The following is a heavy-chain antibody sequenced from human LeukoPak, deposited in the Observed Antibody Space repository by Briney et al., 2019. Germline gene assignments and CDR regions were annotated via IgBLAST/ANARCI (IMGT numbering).Heavy chain of an antibody. J-gene: IGHJ6*02. Sequence: GGSLRLSCAASGFTFSSSAIHWVRQAPGKGLERVTVISNDGNNKYYADSVKGRFTISRDNSKNTLSLQMNSLRAEDTAVYYCARTTGYSSGWDHYYYYGLDVWGQGTTVTVSS. CDR1: GFTFSSSA. V-gene: IGHV3-30-3*01. CDR2: ISNDGNNK. D-gene: IGHD6-25*01. CDR3: ARTTGYSSGWDHYYYYGLDV.